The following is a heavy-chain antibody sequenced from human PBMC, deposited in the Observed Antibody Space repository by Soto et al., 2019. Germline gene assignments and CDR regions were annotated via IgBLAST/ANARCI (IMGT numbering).Heavy chain of an antibody. Sequence: GGSLRLSCAASGFTFSGYTMNWVRQAPGKGLEWVSSITSGSSYIYYADSVKGRFTISRDNAKNSLYLQINSLRAEDTAMYYCARSSFDYWGQGTLVTVYS. V-gene: IGHV3-21*01. CDR3: ARSSFDY. J-gene: IGHJ4*02. CDR2: ITSGSSYI. CDR1: GFTFSGYT.